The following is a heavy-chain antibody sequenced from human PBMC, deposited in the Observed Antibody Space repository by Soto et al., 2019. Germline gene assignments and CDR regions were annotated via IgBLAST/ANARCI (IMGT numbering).Heavy chain of an antibody. CDR2: VSHDGRNT. V-gene: IGHV3-30*18. CDR1: GFTFSDYA. Sequence: VQLVESGGGVVQPGRSLRLSCAASGFTFSDYAMHWVRQAPGKGLEWVAVVSHDGRNTHYADSVKGRFTISRDSSKNKVSLEMTSLRAEDMAVYYCAKGGRQWLVTSDFNYWGQGALVTVSS. J-gene: IGHJ4*02. CDR3: AKGGRQWLVTSDFNY. D-gene: IGHD6-19*01.